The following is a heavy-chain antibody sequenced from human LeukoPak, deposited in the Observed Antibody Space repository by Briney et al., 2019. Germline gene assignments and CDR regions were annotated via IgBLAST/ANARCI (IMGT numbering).Heavy chain of an antibody. CDR3: ANPAPPGAFDI. Sequence: PGGSLRLSCAASGFTFSSYGMHWVRQAPGKGLEWVAVISYDGSNKYYADSVKGRFTISRDNSKNTLYLQMNSLRAGDTAVYCANPAPPGAFDIWGQGTMVTVSS. J-gene: IGHJ3*02. V-gene: IGHV3-30*18. CDR1: GFTFSSYG. CDR2: ISYDGSNK.